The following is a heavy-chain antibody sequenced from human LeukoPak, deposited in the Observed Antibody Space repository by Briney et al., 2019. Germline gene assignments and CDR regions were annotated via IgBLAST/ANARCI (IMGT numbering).Heavy chain of an antibody. CDR3: ARLLGRLRYFDWLRRRFDP. J-gene: IGHJ5*02. Sequence: SETLSLTCAVYGGSFSGYYWSWIRQPPGKGLEWIGEINHSGSTNYNPSLKSRVTISVDTSKNQFSLKLSSVTAADTAVYYCARLLGRLRYFDWLRRRFDPWGQGTLVTVSS. CDR1: GGSFSGYY. D-gene: IGHD3-9*01. CDR2: INHSGST. V-gene: IGHV4-34*01.